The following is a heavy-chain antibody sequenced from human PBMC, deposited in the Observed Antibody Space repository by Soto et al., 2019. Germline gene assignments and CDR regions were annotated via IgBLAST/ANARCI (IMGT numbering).Heavy chain of an antibody. J-gene: IGHJ4*02. CDR1: GGSISSYY. CDR3: ARGWGEAFDY. CDR2: IYYSGST. Sequence: ETLSLTCTVSGGSISSYYWSWIRQPPGKGLEWIGYIYYSGSTNYNPSLKSRVTISVDTSKNQFSLMLSSVTAADTAVYYCARGWGEAFDYWGQGTLVTVSS. V-gene: IGHV4-59*01. D-gene: IGHD3-16*01.